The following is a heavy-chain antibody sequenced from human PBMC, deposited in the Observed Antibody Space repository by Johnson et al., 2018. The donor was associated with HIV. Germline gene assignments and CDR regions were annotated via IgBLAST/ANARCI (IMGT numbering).Heavy chain of an antibody. V-gene: IGHV3-13*01. J-gene: IGHJ3*02. CDR2: IGTTGDT. D-gene: IGHD3-9*01. CDR3: ARDPYYDFLTGPRDAFDI. CDR1: GFTFSNYD. Sequence: VQLVESGGGLVQPGGSLRLSCAASGFTFSNYDMHWVRQATGKRLEWVSGIGTTGDTFFLDSVKGRFTISRDTSKNTLYLQMNSLRAEDTAVYYCARDPYYDFLTGPRDAFDIWGQGTMVTVSS.